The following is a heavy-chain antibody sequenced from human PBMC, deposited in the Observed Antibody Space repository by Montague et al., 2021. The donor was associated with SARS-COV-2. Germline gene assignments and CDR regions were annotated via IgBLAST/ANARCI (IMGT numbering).Heavy chain of an antibody. CDR3: ARGRGTALFRRVYFGMDV. Sequence: ETLSLTCAVYGGSFSGYYWSWIRQPPGKGLEWIGEINHSGSTNYNPSLKSRVTISVDTSKNQFSLKLSSVTAADTAVYYWARGRGTALFRRVYFGMDVWGQGTTVTVSS. D-gene: IGHD1-1*01. J-gene: IGHJ6*02. CDR2: INHSGST. V-gene: IGHV4-34*01. CDR1: GGSFSGYY.